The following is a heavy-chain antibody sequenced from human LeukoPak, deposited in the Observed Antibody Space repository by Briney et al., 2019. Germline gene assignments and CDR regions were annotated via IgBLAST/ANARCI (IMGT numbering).Heavy chain of an antibody. V-gene: IGHV3-48*01. CDR1: GFTFSSYT. CDR2: ITSSSGTI. D-gene: IGHD6-19*01. CDR3: ARDLDIAVAGIGY. J-gene: IGHJ4*02. Sequence: GGTLRLSCAASGFTFSSYTMNWVRQAPGKGLEWVSYITSSSGTIHYADSVKGRFTISRDNAKNSLYLQMNSLRAEDTAVYYCARDLDIAVAGIGYWGQGTLVTVSS.